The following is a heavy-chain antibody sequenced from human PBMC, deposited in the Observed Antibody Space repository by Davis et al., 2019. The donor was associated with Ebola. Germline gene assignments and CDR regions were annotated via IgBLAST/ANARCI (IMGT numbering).Heavy chain of an antibody. CDR3: ARTQGYSNYVL. Sequence: MPSETLSLTCAVYGGSFSGYYWSWIRQPSGKGLEWIGEINHSGSTNYNPSLKSRVTISVDTSKNQFSLKLSSVTAADTAVYYCARTQGYSNYVLWGQGTPVTVSS. D-gene: IGHD4-11*01. J-gene: IGHJ4*02. CDR1: GGSFSGYY. V-gene: IGHV4-34*01. CDR2: INHSGST.